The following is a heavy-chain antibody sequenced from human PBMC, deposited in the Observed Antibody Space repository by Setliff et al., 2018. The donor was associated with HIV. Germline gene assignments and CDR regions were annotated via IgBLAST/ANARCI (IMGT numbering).Heavy chain of an antibody. CDR2: IFNTGST. J-gene: IGHJ4*02. CDR3: ARMSVSAAVYFDS. Sequence: SETLSLTCSVSDDSISSGANYWSWIRQTPGKGLEWIGYIFNTGSTYYKSSLASRLTMSIDTSRNQFSLKLRSVTAADTAVFYCARMSVSAAVYFDSWGQGTLVTV. CDR1: DDSISSGANY. V-gene: IGHV4-30-4*08. D-gene: IGHD6-25*01.